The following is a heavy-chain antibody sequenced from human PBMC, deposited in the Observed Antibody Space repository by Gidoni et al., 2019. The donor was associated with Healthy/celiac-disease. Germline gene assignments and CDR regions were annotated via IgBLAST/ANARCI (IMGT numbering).Heavy chain of an antibody. CDR2: IIPIFGTA. CDR1: GGTFSSYP. J-gene: IGHJ4*02. V-gene: IGHV1-69*01. CDR3: ASWEDGGSPVRRFDY. Sequence: VQLVQSGAVVTKPGSSVKVSCKASGGTFSSYPISWVRQAPGQGLEWMGGIIPIFGTANYAQKFQGRVTITADESTSTAYMELSSLRSEDTAVYYCASWEDGGSPVRRFDYWGQGTLVTVSS. D-gene: IGHD2-15*01.